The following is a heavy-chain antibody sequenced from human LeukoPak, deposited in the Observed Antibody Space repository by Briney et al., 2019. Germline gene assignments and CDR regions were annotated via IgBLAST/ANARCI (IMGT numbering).Heavy chain of an antibody. CDR2: ISWSSGSI. CDR3: AKDMSIAVAGLVDY. V-gene: IGHV3-9*01. CDR1: GFTFDDYA. D-gene: IGHD6-19*01. J-gene: IGHJ4*02. Sequence: SLRLSCAASGFTFDDYAMHWVRQAPGKGLEWVSGISWSSGSIGYADSVKGRFTISRDNAKNSLYLQMNSLRAEDTALYYCAKDMSIAVAGLVDYWGQGTLVTVSS.